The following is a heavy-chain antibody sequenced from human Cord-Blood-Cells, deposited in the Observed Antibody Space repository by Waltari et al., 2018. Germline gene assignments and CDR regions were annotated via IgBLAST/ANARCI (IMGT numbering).Heavy chain of an antibody. Sequence: QVQLVQSGAEVKKPGASVKVSCKASGYTFTSYAMHWVHQAPGQRLEWMGWINAGNGNTKYSQKFQGRVTITRDTSASTAYMELSSLRSEDTAVYDCARIAGIRAFDIWGQGTMVTVSS. D-gene: IGHD3-10*01. J-gene: IGHJ3*02. V-gene: IGHV1-3*01. CDR2: INAGNGNT. CDR3: ARIAGIRAFDI. CDR1: GYTFTSYA.